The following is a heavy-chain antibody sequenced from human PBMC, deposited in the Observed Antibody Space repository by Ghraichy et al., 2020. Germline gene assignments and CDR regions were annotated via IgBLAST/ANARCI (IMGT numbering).Heavy chain of an antibody. D-gene: IGHD5-24*01. CDR1: GFSVSNYG. Sequence: LSLTCAASGFSVSNYGMSWVRQAPGKGLEWVSAVRASGGITYYADSVKGRFTVSRDTSKNTGYLQMNSLRAEDTAVYYCAKDSGWLHDYWGQGTLVTVSS. CDR3: AKDSGWLHDY. CDR2: VRASGGIT. J-gene: IGHJ4*02. V-gene: IGHV3-23*01.